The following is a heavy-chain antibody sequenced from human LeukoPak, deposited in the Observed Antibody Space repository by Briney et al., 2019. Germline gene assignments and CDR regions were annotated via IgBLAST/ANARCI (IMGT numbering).Heavy chain of an antibody. J-gene: IGHJ3*02. D-gene: IGHD2-2*01. Sequence: GGSLRLSCAASGFTVSSNYMSWVRQAPGKGLEWVSVIYSGGSTYYADSVKGRFTISRDNSKNTLYLQMNSLRAEDTAVYYCAKGAYAISGLDAFDIWGQGTMVTVSS. CDR2: IYSGGST. CDR1: GFTVSSNY. V-gene: IGHV3-66*01. CDR3: AKGAYAISGLDAFDI.